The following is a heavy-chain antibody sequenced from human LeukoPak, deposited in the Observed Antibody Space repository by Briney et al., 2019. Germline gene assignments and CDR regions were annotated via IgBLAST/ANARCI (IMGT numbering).Heavy chain of an antibody. V-gene: IGHV1-18*01. J-gene: IGHJ3*02. D-gene: IGHD5-18*01. CDR1: GYTFTSYG. CDR3: ARDGEGYSYGPDAFDI. Sequence: GASVKVSCKASGYTFTSYGISWVRQAPGQGLEWMGWISAYNGNTNYAQKLQGRVTMTTDTSTSTAYMELRSLRSDDTAVYYCARDGEGYSYGPDAFDIWGQGTMVTVSS. CDR2: ISAYNGNT.